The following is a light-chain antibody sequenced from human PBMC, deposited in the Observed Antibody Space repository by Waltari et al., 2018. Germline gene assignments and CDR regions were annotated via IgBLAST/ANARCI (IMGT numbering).Light chain of an antibody. J-gene: IGKJ1*01. CDR3: QQYNNYPWT. CDR2: KAS. Sequence: DIQMTQSPTTLSASVGDRVTITCRASQSINSWLAWYQQKPGKVPNLLIYKASSLESGVPSRFSGSASGTEFALTISSLQPDDFATYYCQQYNNYPWTFGQGTKVEI. CDR1: QSINSW. V-gene: IGKV1-5*03.